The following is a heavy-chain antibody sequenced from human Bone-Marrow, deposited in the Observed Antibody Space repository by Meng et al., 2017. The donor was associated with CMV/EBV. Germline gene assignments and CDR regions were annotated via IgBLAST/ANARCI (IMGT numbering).Heavy chain of an antibody. CDR2: IWYDGSNK. D-gene: IGHD2-15*01. Sequence: GGSLRLSCAASGFTFSSYGMHWVRQAPSKGLEWVAVIWYDGSNKYYADSVKGRFTISRDNSKNTLYLQMNSLRAEDTAVYYCAKGSDCSGGSCYYYGMDVWGQGTTVTVSS. V-gene: IGHV3-33*06. CDR3: AKGSDCSGGSCYYYGMDV. J-gene: IGHJ6*02. CDR1: GFTFSSYG.